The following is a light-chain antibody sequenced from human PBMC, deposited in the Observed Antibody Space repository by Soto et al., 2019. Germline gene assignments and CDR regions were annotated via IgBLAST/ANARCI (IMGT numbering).Light chain of an antibody. V-gene: IGKV3-20*01. J-gene: IGKJ5*01. CDR2: GAS. CDR1: QRISSVY. CDR3: QQYGSSPAT. Sequence: DIVLTQSPGNLSLTPGEGATLFCRASQRISSVYLAWYQQKPGQAPRLLIYGASFRATGIPDRFSGSGSGTDFTLTISRLEPEDFAVYYCQQYGSSPATFGQGTRLEIK.